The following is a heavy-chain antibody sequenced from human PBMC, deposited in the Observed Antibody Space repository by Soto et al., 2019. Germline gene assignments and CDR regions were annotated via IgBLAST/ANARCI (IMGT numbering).Heavy chain of an antibody. CDR1: GYSVTSYY. J-gene: IGHJ4*02. Sequence: ASVKVSCKASGYSVTSYYMHWVRQAPGQGLEWMGIINPNSGSTTYAQKFQGRVTMTRDTSTSTVYMELTSLTSGDTAVYYCARWGYYYDSSGYPNPTPSDYWGQGTLVTVSS. CDR3: ARWGYYYDSSGYPNPTPSDY. CDR2: INPNSGST. D-gene: IGHD3-22*01. V-gene: IGHV1-46*01.